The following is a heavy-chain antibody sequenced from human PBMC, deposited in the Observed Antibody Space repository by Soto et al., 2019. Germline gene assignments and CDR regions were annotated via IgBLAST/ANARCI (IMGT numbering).Heavy chain of an antibody. J-gene: IGHJ4*02. D-gene: IGHD7-27*01. CDR3: AKDPRNWGLGYFDY. Sequence: GGSLRLSCAASGFTFSSYGMHWVRQAPGKGLEWVAVISYDGSNKYYADSVKGRFTISRDNSKNTLYLQMNSLRAEDTAVYYCAKDPRNWGLGYFDYWGQGTLVTVSS. CDR2: ISYDGSNK. CDR1: GFTFSSYG. V-gene: IGHV3-30*18.